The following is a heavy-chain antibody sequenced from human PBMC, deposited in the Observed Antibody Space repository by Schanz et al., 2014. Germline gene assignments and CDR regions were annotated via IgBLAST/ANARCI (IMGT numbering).Heavy chain of an antibody. CDR3: TKPPPAYTSTWYTYYFDY. D-gene: IGHD6-13*01. Sequence: EVQVAESGGALVQPGGSLRLSCVVSGVIFTSHSMTWVRQAPGKGLEWISSVSGGGYRTYSADSVKGRFTVSRDNSENTLYLQMNSLRAEDTAIYYCTKPPPAYTSTWYTYYFDYWGQGTLVTVSS. J-gene: IGHJ4*02. V-gene: IGHV3-23*04. CDR2: VSGGGYRT. CDR1: GVIFTSHS.